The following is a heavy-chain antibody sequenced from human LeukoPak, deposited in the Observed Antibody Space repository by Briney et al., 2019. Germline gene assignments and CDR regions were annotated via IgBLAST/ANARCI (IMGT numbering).Heavy chain of an antibody. CDR3: ARDSQAFDI. J-gene: IGHJ3*02. Sequence: GGSLRLSCAASGFTFSSYSMNWVRQAPGKGLEWVSYITRSSSTIYYADSVKGRFTISRDNAKNSLFLQMNSLRAEDTAVYYCARDSQAFDIWGQGTVVTVSS. CDR1: GFTFSSYS. V-gene: IGHV3-48*01. CDR2: ITRSSSTI.